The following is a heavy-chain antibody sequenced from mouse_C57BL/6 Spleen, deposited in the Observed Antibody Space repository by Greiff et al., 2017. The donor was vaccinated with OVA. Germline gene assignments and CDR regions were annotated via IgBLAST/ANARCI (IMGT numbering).Heavy chain of an antibody. CDR2: INPGSGGT. V-gene: IGHV1-54*01. J-gene: IGHJ2*01. CDR1: GYAFTNYL. CDR3: ARGYYGISSYYFDY. D-gene: IGHD1-1*01. Sequence: QVQLQQSGAELVRPGTSVKVSCKASGYAFTNYLIEWVKQRPGQGLEWIGVINPGSGGTNYNEKFKGKATLTADKSSSTAYMQLSSLTSEDSAVYFCARGYYGISSYYFDYWGQGTTLTVSS.